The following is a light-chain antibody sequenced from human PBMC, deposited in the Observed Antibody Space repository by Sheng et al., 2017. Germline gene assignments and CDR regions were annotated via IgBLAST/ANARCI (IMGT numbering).Light chain of an antibody. CDR1: SSDVGGYNY. Sequence: QSALTQPPSASGSPGQSVTISCTGTSSDVGGYNYVSWYQQHPGKAPKLMIYEVSKRPSGVPDRFSGSKSGNTASLTVSGLQAEDEADYYCCSYASGSTYVFGTGTKVTVL. J-gene: IGLJ1*01. CDR3: CSYASGSTYV. CDR2: EVS. V-gene: IGLV2-8*01.